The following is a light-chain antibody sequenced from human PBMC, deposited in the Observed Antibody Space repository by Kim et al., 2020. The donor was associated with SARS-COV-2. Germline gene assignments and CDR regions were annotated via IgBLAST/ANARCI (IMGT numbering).Light chain of an antibody. J-gene: IGKJ1*01. CDR2: AAS. CDR1: QGITNS. CDR3: QKYNSAPCT. Sequence: DIQMTQSPSSLSVSVGDRVTITCRASQGITNSLACYQQKPGKVPQVLIYAASVLQSGVPSRFSGSGFGTDFTLTISSLQPEDVATYYCQKYNSAPCTFGQGTKVDIK. V-gene: IGKV1-27*01.